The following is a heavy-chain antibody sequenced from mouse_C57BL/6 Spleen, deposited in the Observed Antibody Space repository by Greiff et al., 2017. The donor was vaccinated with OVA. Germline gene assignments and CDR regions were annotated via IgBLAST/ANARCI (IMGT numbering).Heavy chain of an antibody. CDR1: GFTFSSYA. J-gene: IGHJ1*03. D-gene: IGHD1-1*01. CDR3: TRDLITTDWYFDV. Sequence: VQLKESGEGLVKPGGSLKLSCAASGFTFSSYAMSWVRQTPEKRLEWVAYISSGGDYIYYADTVKGRFTISRDNARNTLYLQMSSLKSEDTAMYYCTRDLITTDWYFDVWGTGTTVTVSS. V-gene: IGHV5-9-1*02. CDR2: ISSGGDYI.